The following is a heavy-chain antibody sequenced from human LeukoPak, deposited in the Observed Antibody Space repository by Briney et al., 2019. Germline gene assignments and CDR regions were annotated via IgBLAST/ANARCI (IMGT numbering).Heavy chain of an antibody. CDR2: INQDGSEK. Sequence: PGGSLRPSCAASGFTFTTYCMSWVRQAPGKGLEWVANINQDGSEKYYVDSVKGRFTISRDNAKNSVYLQMNSLRADDTAVYHCARGFDGYYGFDIWGRGTMVTVSS. CDR3: ARGFDGYYGFDI. CDR1: GFTFTTYC. V-gene: IGHV3-7*05. D-gene: IGHD5-24*01. J-gene: IGHJ3*02.